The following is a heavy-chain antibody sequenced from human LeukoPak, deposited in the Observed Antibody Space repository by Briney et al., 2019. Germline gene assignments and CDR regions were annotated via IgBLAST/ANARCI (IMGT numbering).Heavy chain of an antibody. CDR1: RFTFSTYA. CDR3: ARDRVAVAGMGAFQH. CDR2: ISNDGTNE. V-gene: IGHV3-30-3*01. D-gene: IGHD6-19*01. J-gene: IGHJ1*01. Sequence: GGSLRLSCAASRFTFSTYAMHWVRQAPGKGLEWVAGISNDGTNEDHADSVKGRFTISRDNSKNTLYLQMNSLRAEDTAIYYCARDRVAVAGMGAFQHWGQGTLVTVSS.